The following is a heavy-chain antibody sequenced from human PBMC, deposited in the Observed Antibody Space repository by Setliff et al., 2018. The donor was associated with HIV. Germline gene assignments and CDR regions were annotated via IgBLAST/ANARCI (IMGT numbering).Heavy chain of an antibody. CDR1: GYNFTTNW. Sequence: PGESLKISCKASGYNFTTNWVGWVRQMPGKGLEWMGIVYPDDSDSRYSPSLQGQVTISADKSVSTAYLQWSSLKASDTAMYYCARQAVDCSGGTCYSTSAFDHWGQGTLVTVSS. CDR3: ARQAVDCSGGTCYSTSAFDH. CDR2: VYPDDSDS. D-gene: IGHD2-15*01. J-gene: IGHJ4*02. V-gene: IGHV5-51*01.